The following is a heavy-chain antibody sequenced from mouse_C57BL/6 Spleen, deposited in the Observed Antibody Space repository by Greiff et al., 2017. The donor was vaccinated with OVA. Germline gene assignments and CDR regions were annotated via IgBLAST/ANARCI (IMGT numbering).Heavy chain of an antibody. J-gene: IGHJ1*03. V-gene: IGHV1-18*01. D-gene: IGHD2-3*01. CDR1: GYSFTDYN. Sequence: EVQLQQSGPELVKPGASVKIPCKASGYSFTDYNMHWVKQSHGKSLEWIGDINPNNGGTIYNQKFKGKATLTVDKSSSTAYMELRSLTSEDTAVYYCAREDDYWYFDVCGTGTTVTVSS. CDR3: AREDDYWYFDV. CDR2: INPNNGGT.